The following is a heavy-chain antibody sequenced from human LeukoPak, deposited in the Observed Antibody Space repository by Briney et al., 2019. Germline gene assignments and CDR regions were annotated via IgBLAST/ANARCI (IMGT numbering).Heavy chain of an antibody. CDR2: NLPIFGIA. CDR3: ATGYCSGGSCFLGYFQH. CDR1: GGTFSSYA. V-gene: IGHV1-69*17. J-gene: IGHJ1*01. D-gene: IGHD2-15*01. Sequence: GSSVPVSCQASGGTFSSYAFGGVRQAPGRGREWMGGNLPIFGIANYAQKFQGRVTITADKSTSTAYMELSNLRSEDTAVYYCATGYCSGGSCFLGYFQHWGQGTLVTVSS.